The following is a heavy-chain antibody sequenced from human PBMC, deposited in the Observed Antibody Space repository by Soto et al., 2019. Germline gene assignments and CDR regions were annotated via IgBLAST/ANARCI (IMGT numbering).Heavy chain of an antibody. D-gene: IGHD2-15*01. CDR3: VRIDGYFSGGTCYRGAGDY. V-gene: IGHV1-69*12. J-gene: IGHJ4*02. CDR2: IIPFFGTA. Sequence: QVQLVQSGAEVKKPGSSVKVSCKASGGTFSNYSINWVRQAPGQGLEWMGGIIPFFGTANYAQKFQGRVTITADESATTAYMEVTSLRSDDTAVYCCVRIDGYFSGGTCYRGAGDYWGQGTMVAVSS. CDR1: GGTFSNYS.